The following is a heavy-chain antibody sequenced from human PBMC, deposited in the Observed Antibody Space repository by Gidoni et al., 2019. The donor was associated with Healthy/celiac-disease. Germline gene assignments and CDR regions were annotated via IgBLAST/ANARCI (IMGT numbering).Heavy chain of an antibody. CDR2: INPSGGST. J-gene: IGHJ6*02. CDR1: GFTFTSYY. CDR3: AREVAGDIVVVPAAINYYYYGMDV. Sequence: QVQLVQSGAAVKKPGASVKVSCKASGFTFTSYYMHWVRQSPGQGLEWMGIINPSGGSTSDAQKFQGRVTMNRDKSTSTVYMELSSLRSEDTAVYYCAREVAGDIVVVPAAINYYYYGMDVWGQGTTVTVSS. V-gene: IGHV1-46*01. D-gene: IGHD2-2*01.